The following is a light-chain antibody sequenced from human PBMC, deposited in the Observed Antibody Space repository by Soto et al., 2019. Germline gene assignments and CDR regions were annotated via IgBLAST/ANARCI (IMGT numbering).Light chain of an antibody. V-gene: IGLV2-14*01. CDR2: EVS. J-gene: IGLJ1*01. Sequence: QSALTQPASVSGAPGQSITISCTGTSSDVGDYKYVSWYQKHPGKAPKALIYEVSNRPSDVSLRFSGSKSGTTAFLTISGLQVEDEADYYCSSFISSSTIVFGSGTKLTVL. CDR1: SSDVGDYKY. CDR3: SSFISSSTIV.